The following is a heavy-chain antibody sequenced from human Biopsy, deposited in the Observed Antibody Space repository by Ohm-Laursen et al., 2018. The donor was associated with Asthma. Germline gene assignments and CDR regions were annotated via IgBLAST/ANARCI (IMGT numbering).Heavy chain of an antibody. Sequence: SLRLSCTASGFAVSRDHMFWVRQAPGKGLEWVSVIYSGGTSHTADSVRGRFTISRDYSKNTLYLQMHSLRAEDTAIYYCARPSPNRDILYYYYHMDDWGQGTTVIVSS. J-gene: IGHJ6*02. V-gene: IGHV3-53*01. D-gene: IGHD3-3*02. CDR2: IYSGGTS. CDR1: GFAVSRDH. CDR3: ARPSPNRDILYYYYHMDD.